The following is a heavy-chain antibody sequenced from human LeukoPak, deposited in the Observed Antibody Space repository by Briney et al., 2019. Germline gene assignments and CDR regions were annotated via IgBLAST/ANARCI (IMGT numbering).Heavy chain of an antibody. CDR3: ARWMTTLITPYY. V-gene: IGHV1-2*02. J-gene: IGHJ4*02. Sequence: GASVKVSCKASGYTFTSYGISWVRQAPGQGLEWMGWINPNSGGTNYAQKFQGRVTMTSDTSISTAYMELSRLRSDDTAVYYCARWMTTLITPYYWGQGTLVTVSS. CDR1: GYTFTSYG. CDR2: INPNSGGT. D-gene: IGHD4-17*01.